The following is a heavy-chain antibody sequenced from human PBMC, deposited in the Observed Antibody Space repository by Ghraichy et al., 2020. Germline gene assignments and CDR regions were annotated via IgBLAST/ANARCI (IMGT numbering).Heavy chain of an antibody. Sequence: GESLNISCAASGFTFSSYAMSWVRQAPGKGLEWVSAISGSGGSTYYADSVKGRFTISRDNSKNTLYLQMNSLRAEDTAVYYCAKVGSSSWYDDAFDIWGQGTMVTVSS. CDR2: ISGSGGST. CDR1: GFTFSSYA. J-gene: IGHJ3*02. CDR3: AKVGSSSWYDDAFDI. D-gene: IGHD6-13*01. V-gene: IGHV3-23*01.